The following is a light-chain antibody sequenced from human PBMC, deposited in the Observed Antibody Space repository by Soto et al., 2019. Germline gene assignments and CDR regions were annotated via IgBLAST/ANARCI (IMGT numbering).Light chain of an antibody. Sequence: ETVLTQSPATLSLSPGERATLSCRASQSISTYLAWYQQKPGQAPRLLIYDAVNRATGIPARFSGSGSGTDFTLTISSLEPEDSAVYYCQQRHMWPITFGQGTRLEIK. CDR1: QSISTY. CDR2: DAV. V-gene: IGKV3-11*01. J-gene: IGKJ5*01. CDR3: QQRHMWPIT.